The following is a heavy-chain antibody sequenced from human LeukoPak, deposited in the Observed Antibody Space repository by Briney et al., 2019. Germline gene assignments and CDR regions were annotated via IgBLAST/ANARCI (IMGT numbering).Heavy chain of an antibody. Sequence: GGSLRLSCAASGFTFSSFVMSWVRQAPGKGLEWVSFIDGTGGSTNYADSVKGRFTISRDNSKNTLYLQMNSLRAEDTAVYYCAELGITMIGGVWGKGTTVTISS. D-gene: IGHD3-10*02. CDR2: IDGTGGST. V-gene: IGHV3-23*01. CDR1: GFTFSSFV. CDR3: AELGITMIGGV. J-gene: IGHJ6*04.